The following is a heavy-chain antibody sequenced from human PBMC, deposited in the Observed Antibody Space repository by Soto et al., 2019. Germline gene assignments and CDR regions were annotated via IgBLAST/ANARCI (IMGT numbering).Heavy chain of an antibody. Sequence: ASVKVSCKASGYTFTSYAMHWVRQAPGQRLEWMGWINAGNGNTKYSQKFQGRVTITRDTSASTAYMELSSLRSEDTAVYYCAMGGIAVAGNHKPYYYYGMDVWGQGTTVTVSS. D-gene: IGHD6-19*01. V-gene: IGHV1-3*01. CDR2: INAGNGNT. CDR1: GYTFTSYA. CDR3: AMGGIAVAGNHKPYYYYGMDV. J-gene: IGHJ6*02.